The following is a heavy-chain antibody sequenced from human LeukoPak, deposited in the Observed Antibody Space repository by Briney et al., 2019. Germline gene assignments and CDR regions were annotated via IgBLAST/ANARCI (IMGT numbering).Heavy chain of an antibody. J-gene: IGHJ4*02. CDR3: ARDFGPHDY. Sequence: GGSLRLSCAASGFTFSSHWMSWVRQAPGEGLERVADIKQDGSEKYYVDSVRGRFTISRDNAKNSLSLQMNSLRAEDTAVYFCARDFGPHDYWGQGTLVTVSS. D-gene: IGHD3-10*01. CDR2: IKQDGSEK. CDR1: GFTFSSHW. V-gene: IGHV3-7*05.